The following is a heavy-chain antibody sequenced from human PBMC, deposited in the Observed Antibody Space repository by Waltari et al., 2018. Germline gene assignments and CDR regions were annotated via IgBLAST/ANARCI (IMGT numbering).Heavy chain of an antibody. D-gene: IGHD3-16*02. V-gene: IGHV4-39*01. CDR1: GGSISSSSYY. CDR2: IYYSGST. J-gene: IGHJ4*02. Sequence: QLQLQESGPGLVKPSETLSLTCTVSGGSISSSSYYWGWIRQPPGTGLEWIGSIYYSGSTYYNPSLKSRVTISVDTSKNQFSLKLSSVTAADTAVYYCAGGTIYDYVWGSYRSSFDYWGQGTLVTVSS. CDR3: AGGTIYDYVWGSYRSSFDY.